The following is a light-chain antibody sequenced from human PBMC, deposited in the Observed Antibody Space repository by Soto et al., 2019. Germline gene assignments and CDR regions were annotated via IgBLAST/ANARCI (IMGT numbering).Light chain of an antibody. J-gene: IGLJ1*01. CDR2: GNI. CDR1: SSNIGSNY. Sequence: QSVLTQPPSASGTPGQRVTISCSGSSSNIGSNYVYWYQQLPGTAPKLLIFGNINRPSGVPDRFSGSKSGTSASLAISGLQSEDEADYYCAAWDDSLGYVFGTGTKAPS. V-gene: IGLV1-47*02. CDR3: AAWDDSLGYV.